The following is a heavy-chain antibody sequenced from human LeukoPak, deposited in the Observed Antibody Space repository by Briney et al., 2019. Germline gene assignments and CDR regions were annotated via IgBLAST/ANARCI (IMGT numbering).Heavy chain of an antibody. CDR3: AKDSFDHNGRWDAFDI. J-gene: IGHJ3*02. V-gene: IGHV3-23*01. Sequence: GGSLRLSCAASGFTFANFAMNWVRQAPGKGLECVSSIGGGDRGTYYADSVKGRFAISRDDSKSTLYLQMNSLRAEDTAIYYCAKDSFDHNGRWDAFDIWGQGTTVTVSS. D-gene: IGHD1-14*01. CDR1: GFTFANFA. CDR2: IGGGDRGT.